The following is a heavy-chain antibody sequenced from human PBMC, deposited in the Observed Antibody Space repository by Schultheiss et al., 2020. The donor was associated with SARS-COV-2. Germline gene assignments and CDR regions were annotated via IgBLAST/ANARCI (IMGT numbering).Heavy chain of an antibody. CDR3: ASSAMVRGELHYFDY. Sequence: GGSLRLSCAASGFTFSSYGMHWVRQAPGKGLEWVAVIWYDGSNKYYADSVKGRFTISRDNSKNTLYLQMNSLRAEDTAVYYCASSAMVRGELHYFDYWGQGTLVTVSS. V-gene: IGHV3-33*01. J-gene: IGHJ4*02. CDR1: GFTFSSYG. CDR2: IWYDGSNK. D-gene: IGHD3-10*01.